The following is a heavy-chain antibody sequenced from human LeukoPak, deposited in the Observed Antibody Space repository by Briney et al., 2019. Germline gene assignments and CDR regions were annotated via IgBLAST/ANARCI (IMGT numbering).Heavy chain of an antibody. CDR3: ATSPVVTKYYYYYGMDV. V-gene: IGHV4-34*01. CDR1: GGSFSGYY. D-gene: IGHD4-23*01. J-gene: IGHJ6*02. CDR2: INHSGST. Sequence: SETLSLTCAVYGGSFSGYYWSWIRQPPGKGLEWIGEINHSGSTNYNPSLKSRVTISVDTSKNQFSLKLSSVTAADTAVYYCATSPVVTKYYYYYGMDVWGQGNTVTVSS.